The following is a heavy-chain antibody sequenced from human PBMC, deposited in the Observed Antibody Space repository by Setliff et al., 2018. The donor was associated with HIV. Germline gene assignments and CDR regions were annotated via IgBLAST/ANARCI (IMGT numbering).Heavy chain of an antibody. CDR2: IYSTGST. V-gene: IGHV4-61*09. CDR1: GGSIRSGSCY. J-gene: IGHJ2*01. D-gene: IGHD1-26*01. Sequence: PSETLSLTCSVSGGSIRSGSCYWSWIRQPAGKGLEWIGHIYSTGSTRYNPSLESRLTILVDTSRNQFSLKLNSVTAADTAVYYCARAAYSGTYVWEPATDLWGRGTRVTVSS. CDR3: ARAAYSGTYVWEPATDL.